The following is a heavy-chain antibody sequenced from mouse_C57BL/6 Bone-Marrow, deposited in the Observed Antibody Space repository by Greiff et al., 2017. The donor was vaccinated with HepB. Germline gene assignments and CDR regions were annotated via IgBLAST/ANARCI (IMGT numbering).Heavy chain of an antibody. D-gene: IGHD2-3*01. CDR1: GFTFSDYG. Sequence: EVQGVESGGGLVKPGGSLKLSCAASGFTFSDYGMHWVRQAPEKGLEWVAYISSGSSTIYYADTVKGRFTISRDNAKNTLFLQMTSLRSEDTAMYYCARRGYDGYYLAWFAYWGQGTLVTVSA. V-gene: IGHV5-17*01. CDR2: ISSGSSTI. J-gene: IGHJ3*01. CDR3: ARRGYDGYYLAWFAY.